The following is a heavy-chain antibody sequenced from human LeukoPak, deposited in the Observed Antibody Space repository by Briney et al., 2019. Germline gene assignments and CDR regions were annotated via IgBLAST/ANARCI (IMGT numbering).Heavy chain of an antibody. D-gene: IGHD1-26*01. CDR1: GFTFNNYA. V-gene: IGHV3-30*04. J-gene: IGHJ4*02. Sequence: GRSLRLSCAASGFTFNNYAMHWVRQAPGKGLEWVAVISYDGSNKYFADPVKGRFTISRDIPKNTLYLQMNSLRAEDTAVYYCARALSGSYFSLFFYWGQGTLVTVSS. CDR3: ARALSGSYFSLFFY. CDR2: ISYDGSNK.